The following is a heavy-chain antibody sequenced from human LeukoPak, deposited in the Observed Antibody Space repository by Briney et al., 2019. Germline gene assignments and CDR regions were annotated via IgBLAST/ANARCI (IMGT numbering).Heavy chain of an antibody. D-gene: IGHD3-10*01. CDR2: ISYSGSA. CDR1: GGSITNTTYY. J-gene: IGHJ4*02. V-gene: IGHV4-39*02. Sequence: PSETLSLTCTVSGGSITNTTYYWGWIRQPPGKGLEWIGSISYSGSAYYSPSLKSRVTIFVGTSKNRFSLKLSSVTAADTAVYYCAREMVGVNFDYWGQGTLVTVSS. CDR3: AREMVGVNFDY.